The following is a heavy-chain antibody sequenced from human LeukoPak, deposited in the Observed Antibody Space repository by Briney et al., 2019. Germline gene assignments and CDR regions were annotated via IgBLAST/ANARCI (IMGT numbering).Heavy chain of an antibody. CDR2: IYSGGST. Sequence: GGSLRLSCAASGFTVSSNYMSWVRQAPGKGLEWVSVIYSGGSTYYADSVKGRFTISRDNSKNTLYLQMNSLRAEDTAVYYCARDLRDGYNLGYYFDYWGQGTLVTVSS. V-gene: IGHV3-66*02. CDR1: GFTVSSNY. D-gene: IGHD5-24*01. CDR3: ARDLRDGYNLGYYFDY. J-gene: IGHJ4*02.